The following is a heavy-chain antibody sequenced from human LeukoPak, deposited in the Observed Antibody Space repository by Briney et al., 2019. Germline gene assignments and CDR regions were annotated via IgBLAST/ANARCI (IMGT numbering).Heavy chain of an antibody. D-gene: IGHD5-18*01. J-gene: IGHJ4*02. CDR2: ISSSSSYI. CDR1: GGTFISYS. CDR3: ARGSTAMVN. Sequence: SCKASGGTFISYSMNWVRQAPGKGLEWVSSISSSSSYIYYADSVKGRFTISRDNAKNSLYLQMNSLRAEDTAVYYCARGSTAMVNWGQGTLVTASS. V-gene: IGHV3-21*01.